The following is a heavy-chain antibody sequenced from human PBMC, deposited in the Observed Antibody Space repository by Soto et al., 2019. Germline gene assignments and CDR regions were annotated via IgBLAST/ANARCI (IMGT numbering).Heavy chain of an antibody. CDR1: GYTFTSYD. CDR3: TNTIYGDNVDY. J-gene: IGHJ4*02. V-gene: IGHV1-8*01. D-gene: IGHD4-17*01. Sequence: QVQLVQSGAEVKKPGASVKVSCKASGYTFTSYDINWVRQATGQGLEWMGWMSPNSGNTGYAQKLQGRVTMTRNTSLSTAYMDLSIMTSQDIAVYYYTNTIYGDNVDYWGQATPIPVS. CDR2: MSPNSGNT.